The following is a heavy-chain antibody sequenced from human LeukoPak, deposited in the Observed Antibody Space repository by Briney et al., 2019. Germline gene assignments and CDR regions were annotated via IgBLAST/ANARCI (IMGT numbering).Heavy chain of an antibody. Sequence: ASVKVSCKASGYTFTSYDINWVRQATGQGREWMGWMNPNSGNTGYAQKFQGRVTMTRNTSISTAYMELSSLRSEDTAVYYCARGYRIAAAGTGVGYWGQGTLVTVSS. CDR3: ARGYRIAAAGTGVGY. CDR2: MNPNSGNT. CDR1: GYTFTSYD. V-gene: IGHV1-8*01. J-gene: IGHJ4*02. D-gene: IGHD6-13*01.